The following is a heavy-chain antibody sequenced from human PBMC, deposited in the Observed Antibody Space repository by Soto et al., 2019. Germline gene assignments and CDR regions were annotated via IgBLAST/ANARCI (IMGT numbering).Heavy chain of an antibody. D-gene: IGHD2-15*01. V-gene: IGHV3-33*08. CDR3: ARDCGRSGGSRYTYGMDV. J-gene: IGHJ6*02. CDR1: GFTFSSYA. CDR2: IWYDGSNK. Sequence: PGGSLRLSCAASGFTFSSYAMHWVRQAPGKGLEWVAVIWYDGSNKYYADSVKGRFTISRDNSKNTLYLQMNSLRAEDTAVYYCARDCGRSGGSRYTYGMDVWGQGTTVTVSS.